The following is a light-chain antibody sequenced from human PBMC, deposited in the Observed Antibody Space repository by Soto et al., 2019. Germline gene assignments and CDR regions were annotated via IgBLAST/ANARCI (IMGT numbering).Light chain of an antibody. CDR2: GAS. V-gene: IGKV3-20*01. Sequence: DIVVTQSPGTLSLSPGERCTLSCMASQSVSSIYLAWYQQKAGQAPRLLIYGASNRATGVPDRFSGGGSATDFTLTISRLEPEDFAVYYCQQYDDSPLTCGGGTNVDIK. CDR1: QSVSSIY. J-gene: IGKJ4*01. CDR3: QQYDDSPLT.